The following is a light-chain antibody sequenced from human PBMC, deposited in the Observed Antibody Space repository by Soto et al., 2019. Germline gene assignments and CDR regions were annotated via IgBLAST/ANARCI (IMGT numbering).Light chain of an antibody. CDR2: LNSDGSH. Sequence: QPVLTQSPAASASLGASVKLTCTLSSGHSSYAIAWHQQLPEKGPRYLMKLNSDGSHSKGDGIPDRFSGSSSGAERYLTISSLQSEDEADYYCQTWGSGTVVFGGGTKLTVL. CDR1: SGHSSYA. J-gene: IGLJ2*01. CDR3: QTWGSGTVV. V-gene: IGLV4-69*01.